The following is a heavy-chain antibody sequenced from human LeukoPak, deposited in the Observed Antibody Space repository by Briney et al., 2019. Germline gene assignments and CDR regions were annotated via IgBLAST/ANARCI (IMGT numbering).Heavy chain of an antibody. CDR3: AYLGYCSGGSCLPTNY. CDR2: ISAYNGNT. D-gene: IGHD2-15*01. CDR1: GYTFTSYG. V-gene: IGHV1-18*04. Sequence: ASVKVSCKASGYTFTSYGISWVRQAPGQGLEWMGWISAYNGNTNYAQKLQGRVTMTTDTSTSTVYMELRSLRSDDTAVYYCAYLGYCSGGSCLPTNYWGQGTLVTVSS. J-gene: IGHJ4*02.